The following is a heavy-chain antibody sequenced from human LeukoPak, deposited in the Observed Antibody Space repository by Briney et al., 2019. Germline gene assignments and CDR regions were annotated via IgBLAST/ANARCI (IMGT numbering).Heavy chain of an antibody. Sequence: ASVKVSCKASGYTFTAYYLHWVRQAPGQGLEWMGWINSNTGDTDSAQKFQGRVTMARDTSISTAYMDLSRLTSGDTAVYYCARLHLGGWYLGDSWGQGTLVTVSS. D-gene: IGHD6-19*01. J-gene: IGHJ4*02. CDR3: ARLHLGGWYLGDS. CDR1: GYTFTAYY. V-gene: IGHV1-2*02. CDR2: INSNTGDT.